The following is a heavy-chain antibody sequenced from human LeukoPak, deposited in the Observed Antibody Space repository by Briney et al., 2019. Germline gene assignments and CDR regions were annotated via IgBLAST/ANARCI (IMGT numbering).Heavy chain of an antibody. D-gene: IGHD6-19*01. J-gene: IGHJ3*02. CDR3: ARRGYSSGWYDPDAFDI. Sequence: SETLSLTCTVSGGSISSSSYYWGWIRQPPGKGLEWIGSIYYSGSTNYNPSLKSRVTVSVDTSKNQFSLKLSSVTAADTAVYYCARRGYSSGWYDPDAFDIWGQGTMVTVSS. CDR2: IYYSGST. CDR1: GGSISSSSYY. V-gene: IGHV4-39*07.